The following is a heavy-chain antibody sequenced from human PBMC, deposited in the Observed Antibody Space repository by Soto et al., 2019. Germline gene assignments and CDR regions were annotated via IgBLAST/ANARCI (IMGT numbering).Heavy chain of an antibody. V-gene: IGHV3-53*04. CDR2: LYSGGAT. J-gene: IGHJ4*02. D-gene: IGHD3-10*01. CDR3: LRGRYGSQIH. CDR1: GFIVSSNY. Sequence: EVRLVESGGGLVQPGGSLRLSCAASGFIVSSNYMTWVRQAPGKGLEWDSLLYSGGATHYAASVKGRFTISSHSSQNTLFLQMNSLRTEDTATYYCLRGRYGSQIHWGQGTKVTVSS.